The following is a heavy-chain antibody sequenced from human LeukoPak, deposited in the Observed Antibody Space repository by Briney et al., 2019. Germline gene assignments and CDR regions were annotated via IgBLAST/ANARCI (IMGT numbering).Heavy chain of an antibody. CDR1: GYTFTSYG. V-gene: IGHV1-18*01. CDR2: VSAYNGNT. J-gene: IGHJ5*02. CDR3: ARDFLVGATGWFDP. Sequence: GASVKVSCKASGYTFTSYGISWVRQAPGQGLEGMGWVSAYNGNTNYAQKLQGRVTMTTDTSTSTAYMELRSLRSDDTAVYYCARDFLVGATGWFDPWGQGTLVTVSS. D-gene: IGHD1-26*01.